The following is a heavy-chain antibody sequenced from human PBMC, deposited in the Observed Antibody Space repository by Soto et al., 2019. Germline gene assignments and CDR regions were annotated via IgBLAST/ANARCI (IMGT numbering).Heavy chain of an antibody. CDR3: ARGRGIAADQIDY. CDR1: GGSFSGYY. CDR2: INHSGST. D-gene: IGHD6-25*01. Sequence: QVQLQQWGAGLLKPSETLSLTCAVYGGSFSGYYWSWIRQPPGKGLEWIGEINHSGSTNYNPSLKSRVTISVDTSKNQFSLKLSSVTAADTAVYYCARGRGIAADQIDYWGQGTLVTVSS. V-gene: IGHV4-34*01. J-gene: IGHJ4*02.